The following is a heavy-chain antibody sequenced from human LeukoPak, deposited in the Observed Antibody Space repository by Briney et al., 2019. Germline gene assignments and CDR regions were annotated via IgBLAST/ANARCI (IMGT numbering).Heavy chain of an antibody. V-gene: IGHV1-69*13. CDR1: GGTFRTFA. Sequence: SVKVSCKASGGTFRTFAISWMRQAPGQGLQWMGGVVPIFGKSHYAQKFQGRVTITADESTSTAYMELSRLTSDDTAVYFCARESLAGTWPSGYWGQGTLVTVSS. CDR3: ARESLAGTWPSGY. J-gene: IGHJ4*02. CDR2: VVPIFGKS. D-gene: IGHD6-19*01.